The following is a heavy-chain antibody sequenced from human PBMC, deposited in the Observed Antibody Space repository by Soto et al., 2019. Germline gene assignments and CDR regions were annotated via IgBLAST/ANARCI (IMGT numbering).Heavy chain of an antibody. J-gene: IGHJ6*02. V-gene: IGHV1-18*04. CDR1: GYSFTSYW. CDR3: ARHGGSYYYYGMDV. D-gene: IGHD2-15*01. CDR2: ISAYNGNT. Sequence: PGESLKISCKCSGYSFTSYWIVLVRQTPGQGLEWMGWISAYNGNTNYAQKLQGRVTMTTDTSTSTAYMELRSLRSDDTAVYYCARHGGSYYYYGMDVWGQGTTVTVSS.